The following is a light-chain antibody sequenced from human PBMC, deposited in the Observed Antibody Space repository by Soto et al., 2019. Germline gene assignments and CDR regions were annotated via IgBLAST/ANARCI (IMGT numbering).Light chain of an antibody. CDR3: QQYGSSPRT. J-gene: IGKJ1*01. V-gene: IGKV3-20*01. CDR1: QSVSSSY. Sequence: EIVLTQSPGTQSLSPGERATLSCRASQSVSSSYLAWYQQKPGQAPRLLIYGASSRATGIPDRFSGSGSGTAFTLTISRLEPEDFAVYYCQQYGSSPRTFGQGTKVEIK. CDR2: GAS.